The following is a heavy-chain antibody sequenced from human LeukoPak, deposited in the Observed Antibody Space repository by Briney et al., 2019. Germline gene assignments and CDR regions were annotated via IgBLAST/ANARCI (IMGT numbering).Heavy chain of an antibody. CDR3: AKNPAHFWSGFRYFYMDV. CDR1: GFTFSSYA. Sequence: GGSLRLSCAASGFTFSSYAMSWVRQAPGKGLEWVSVITCSGGSTYYADSVKGRFTISRDNSKNTLYLQMNSLRAEDTAVYYCAKNPAHFWSGFRYFYMDVWGKGTTVTVSS. CDR2: ITCSGGST. D-gene: IGHD3-3*02. J-gene: IGHJ6*03. V-gene: IGHV3-23*01.